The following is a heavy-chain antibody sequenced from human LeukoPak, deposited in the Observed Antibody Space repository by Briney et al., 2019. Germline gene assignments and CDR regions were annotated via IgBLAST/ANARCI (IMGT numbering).Heavy chain of an antibody. V-gene: IGHV3-23*01. D-gene: IGHD1-14*01. J-gene: IGHJ4*02. CDR1: GFTFSSYS. CDR2: ISGSSVDT. Sequence: GGSLRLSCAASGFTFSSYSMNWVRQAPGKGLEWISVISGSSVDTASAEYVKGRFTISRDNSKNTLYLEMNSLSPDDTAVYYCARGVEPLAANTLAYWGQGTLVTVSS. CDR3: ARGVEPLAANTLAY.